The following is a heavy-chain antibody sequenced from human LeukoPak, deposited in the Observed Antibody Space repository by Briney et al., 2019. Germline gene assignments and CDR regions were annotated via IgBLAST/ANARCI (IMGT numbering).Heavy chain of an antibody. D-gene: IGHD3-10*02. Sequence: PGGTLRLSCAASGFIFSSHGMNGLRQAPGKGLEGVSYISSSGSTIYYADSVKGRFTISRDNAKNSLYLQMNRLRAEDTAVYYCAELGITMIGGVWGKGTTVTISS. CDR3: AELGITMIGGV. V-gene: IGHV3-48*04. CDR2: ISSSGSTI. J-gene: IGHJ6*04. CDR1: GFIFSSHG.